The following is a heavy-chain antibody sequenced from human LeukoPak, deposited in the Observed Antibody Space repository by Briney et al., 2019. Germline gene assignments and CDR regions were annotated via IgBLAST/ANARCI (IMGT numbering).Heavy chain of an antibody. CDR1: GGSISSSNW. CDR3: ARRGYSGNEAYFAY. D-gene: IGHD5-12*01. Sequence: SGTLSLTCAVSGGSISSSNWWGWVRQPPGKGLEWIGEIYHSGSTNYNPSLKSRVTISVDKSENQFSLKLSSVTAADTAVYYCARRGYSGNEAYFAYWGQGALVTVSS. CDR2: IYHSGST. V-gene: IGHV4-4*02. J-gene: IGHJ4*02.